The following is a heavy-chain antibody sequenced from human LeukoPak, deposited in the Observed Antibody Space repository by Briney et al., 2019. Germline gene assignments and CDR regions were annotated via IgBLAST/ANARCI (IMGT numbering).Heavy chain of an antibody. J-gene: IGHJ4*02. CDR2: INPNSGGT. D-gene: IGHD3-10*01. CDR1: GYTFTGYY. Sequence: EASVKVSCKASGYTFTGYYMHWVRQAPGQGLEWMGWINPNSGGTNYAQKFQGWVTMTRDTSISTAYMELSRLRSDDTAVYYCARGVGESRYYFDYWGQGTLVTVSS. V-gene: IGHV1-2*04. CDR3: ARGVGESRYYFDY.